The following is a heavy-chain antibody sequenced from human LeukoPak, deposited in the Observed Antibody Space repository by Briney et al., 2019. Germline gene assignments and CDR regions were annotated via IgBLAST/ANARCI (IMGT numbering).Heavy chain of an antibody. CDR1: GYTFTSYD. Sequence: ASVKVSRKASGYTFTSYDINWVRQATGQGLEWMGWMNPNSGNTGYAQKFQGRVTMTRNTSISTAYMELSSLRSEDTAVYYCARGPYSSSWYAGWFYYYYYMDVWGKGTTVTVSS. J-gene: IGHJ6*03. CDR3: ARGPYSSSWYAGWFYYYYYMDV. V-gene: IGHV1-8*01. D-gene: IGHD6-13*01. CDR2: MNPNSGNT.